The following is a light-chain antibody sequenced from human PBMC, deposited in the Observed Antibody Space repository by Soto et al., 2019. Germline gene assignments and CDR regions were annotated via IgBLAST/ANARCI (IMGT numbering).Light chain of an antibody. CDR2: GAS. Sequence: EIVLTQSPGTLSLSPGERATLSCRASQSVSNNYLAWYQQKPGQAPRLLIYGASSRATGIPARFSGSGSGTEFTLAISSLQSEDFAVYYCQQYHNWPWTFGQGTKVDIK. V-gene: IGKV3-15*01. CDR1: QSVSNN. CDR3: QQYHNWPWT. J-gene: IGKJ1*01.